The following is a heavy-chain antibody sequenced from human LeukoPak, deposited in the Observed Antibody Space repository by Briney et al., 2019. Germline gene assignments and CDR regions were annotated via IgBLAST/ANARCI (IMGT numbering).Heavy chain of an antibody. CDR3: ARDVPYYDFWSGYPNWFDP. CDR2: IYTSGST. J-gene: IGHJ5*02. Sequence: SQTLSLTCTVSGGSLSSGSYYWSWIRQPAGKGLEWIGRIYTSGSTNYNPSLKSRVTISVDTSKNQFSLKLSSVTAADTAVYYCARDVPYYDFWSGYPNWFDPWGQGTLVTVSS. CDR1: GGSLSSGSYY. V-gene: IGHV4-61*02. D-gene: IGHD3-3*01.